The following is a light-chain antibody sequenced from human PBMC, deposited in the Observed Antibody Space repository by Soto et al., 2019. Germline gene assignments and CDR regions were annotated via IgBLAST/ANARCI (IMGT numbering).Light chain of an antibody. CDR2: DAS. J-gene: IGKJ4*01. CDR3: QQRSNWPLT. CDR1: QSVSSY. V-gene: IGKV3-11*01. Sequence: EIVLTQSPATLSLSPGERATLSRRASQSVSSYLAWYQQKPGQAPRLLIYDASNRATGIPARFSGSGSGTDFTLTISSLEPEDFAFYYCQQRSNWPLTFGGGTKV.